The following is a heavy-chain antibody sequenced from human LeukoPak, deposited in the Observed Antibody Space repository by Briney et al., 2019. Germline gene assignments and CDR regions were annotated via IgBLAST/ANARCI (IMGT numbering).Heavy chain of an antibody. CDR3: ARDLGSSSSDWFDP. Sequence: ASVKVSCKATGYTFTSYGISWVRQAPGQGLEWMGWISAYNGNTNYAQKLQGRVTMTTDTSTSTAYMELRSLRSDDTAVYYCARDLGSSSSDWFDPWGQGTLVTVSS. D-gene: IGHD6-6*01. CDR2: ISAYNGNT. V-gene: IGHV1-18*01. CDR1: GYTFTSYG. J-gene: IGHJ5*02.